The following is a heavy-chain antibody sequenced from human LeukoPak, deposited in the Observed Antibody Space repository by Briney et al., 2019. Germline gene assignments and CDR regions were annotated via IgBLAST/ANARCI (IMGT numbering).Heavy chain of an antibody. D-gene: IGHD2-15*01. J-gene: IGHJ4*02. CDR2: IYYSGST. V-gene: IGHV4-31*03. Sequence: SETLSLTCPVSRGSIRRGGYYWSWTRHHPGRGLEWIGYIYYSGSTYYNPSLKCRVTISVDTSKSQFSLKLTSVTAADTAEYYCARAGIFRGLDYWGQGSLVTVSS. CDR3: ARAGIFRGLDY. CDR1: RGSIRRGGYY.